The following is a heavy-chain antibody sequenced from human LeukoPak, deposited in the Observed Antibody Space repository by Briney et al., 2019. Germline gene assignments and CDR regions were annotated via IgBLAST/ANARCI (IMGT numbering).Heavy chain of an antibody. CDR1: GYSISSGYY. Sequence: SETLSLTCAVSGYSISSGYYWGWIRQPPGKGREWIGSIYHSGSTYYNPSFKSRVTISVDTSKNQFSLKLSSVTAADTAVYYCASRYNWNYIGYYFDYWGQGTLVTVSS. J-gene: IGHJ4*02. CDR3: ASRYNWNYIGYYFDY. D-gene: IGHD1-7*01. CDR2: IYHSGST. V-gene: IGHV4-38-2*01.